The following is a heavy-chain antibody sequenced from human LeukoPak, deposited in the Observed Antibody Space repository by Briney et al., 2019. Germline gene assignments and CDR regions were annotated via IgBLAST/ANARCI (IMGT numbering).Heavy chain of an antibody. Sequence: GGSLRLSCATSGFTFNNYYMTWVRQAPGKGLEWVAHIMEDGSEKHYVDSVKGRFTISRDNAKNSLYLQMNSLKTEDTAVYYCTRVEGDGGWYYDFWSGYHQNAFDIWGQGTMVTVSS. D-gene: IGHD3-3*01. CDR2: IMEDGSEK. CDR3: TRVEGDGGWYYDFWSGYHQNAFDI. V-gene: IGHV3-7*03. CDR1: GFTFNNYY. J-gene: IGHJ3*02.